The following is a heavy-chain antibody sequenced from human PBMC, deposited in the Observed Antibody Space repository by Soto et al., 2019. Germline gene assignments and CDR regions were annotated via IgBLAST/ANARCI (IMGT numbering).Heavy chain of an antibody. D-gene: IGHD3-22*01. V-gene: IGHV1-69*01. J-gene: IGHJ4*02. CDR2: IIPIFGTA. Sequence: QVQLVQSGAEVKKPGSSVKVSCKASGGTFSSHAISWVRQAPGQGLEWMGGIIPIFGTANYAQKFQGRVTITADESTSTAYMELSSLRSEDTAVYYCAREIQSGYYVLGFFDYWGQGTLVTVSS. CDR3: AREIQSGYYVLGFFDY. CDR1: GGTFSSHA.